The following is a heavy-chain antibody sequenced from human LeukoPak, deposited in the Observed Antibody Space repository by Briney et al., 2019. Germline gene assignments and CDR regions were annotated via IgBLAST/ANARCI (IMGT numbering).Heavy chain of an antibody. D-gene: IGHD5-12*01. J-gene: IGHJ6*02. Sequence: HPGGSLRLSCAASGFTFDDYAMHWVRQAPGKGLEWVSLLSGDGGRTYCADSVKGRFTVSRDNSKNSLYLQMNSLSPEDTALYYCAKDHASGGYINYYYYGMDVWGQGTTVTVSS. V-gene: IGHV3-43*02. CDR3: AKDHASGGYINYYYYGMDV. CDR2: LSGDGGRT. CDR1: GFTFDDYA.